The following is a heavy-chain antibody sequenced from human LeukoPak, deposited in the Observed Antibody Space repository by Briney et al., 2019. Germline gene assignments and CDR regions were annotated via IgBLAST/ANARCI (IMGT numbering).Heavy chain of an antibody. Sequence: SVKVSCKASGGTFSSYAISWVRQAPGQGLEWMGRIIPIFGTANYAQKFQGRVTITTDESTSTAYMELSSLRSEDTAVYYCARGRTTVEPPDYYYYHMDVWGKGTTVTVSS. CDR3: ARGRTTVEPPDYYYYHMDV. J-gene: IGHJ6*03. D-gene: IGHD4-17*01. CDR1: GGTFSSYA. V-gene: IGHV1-69*05. CDR2: IIPIFGTA.